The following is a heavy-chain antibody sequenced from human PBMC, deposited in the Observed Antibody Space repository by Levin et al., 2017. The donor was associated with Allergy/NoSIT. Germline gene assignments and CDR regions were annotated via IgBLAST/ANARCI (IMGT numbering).Heavy chain of an antibody. Sequence: GESLKISCAASGFNFTNYGMHWVRQAPGKGLEWVALISYHGRNIYYADSVKGRFTISRDNSKNTLYLQMNSLRPEDTAVYYCANNVGVTRRVYWGQGALVTVSS. CDR2: ISYHGRNI. CDR1: GFNFTNYG. D-gene: IGHD2-21*02. J-gene: IGHJ4*02. V-gene: IGHV3-30*18. CDR3: ANNVGVTRRVY.